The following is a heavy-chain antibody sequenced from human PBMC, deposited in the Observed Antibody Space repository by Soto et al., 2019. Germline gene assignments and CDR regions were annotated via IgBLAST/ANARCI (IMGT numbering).Heavy chain of an antibody. CDR3: ARVGTVTSFYFDY. J-gene: IGHJ4*02. V-gene: IGHV3-21*01. CDR2: ISSRSSYI. CDR1: GFTLSSYS. Sequence: PGGSLRLSCAASGFTLSSYSMNWVRQAPGKGLEWVSSISSRSSYIYYADSVKGRFTISRDNAKNSLFLQMNSLRAEDTAVYYCARVGTVTSFYFDYWGQGTLVTGSS. D-gene: IGHD4-17*01.